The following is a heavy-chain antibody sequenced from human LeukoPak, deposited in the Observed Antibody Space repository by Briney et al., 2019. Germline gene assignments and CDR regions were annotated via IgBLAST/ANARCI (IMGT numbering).Heavy chain of an antibody. V-gene: IGHV3-53*04. CDR1: GXTVSSNY. CDR2: IYSGGST. Sequence: PGGSLRLSCAASGXTVSSNYVSWVRQAPGKGLEWVSVIYSGGSTYYADSVKGRFTISRHNSKNTLYLQMNSLRAEDTAVYYCARGDYSSGIDYWGQGTLVTVSS. D-gene: IGHD3-22*01. CDR3: ARGDYSSGIDY. J-gene: IGHJ4*02.